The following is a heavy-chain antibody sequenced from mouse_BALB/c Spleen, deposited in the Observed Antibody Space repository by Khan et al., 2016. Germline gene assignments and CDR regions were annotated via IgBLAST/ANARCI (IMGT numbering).Heavy chain of an antibody. D-gene: IGHD1-1*01. Sequence: QVQLKQSGAELVRPGASVKLSCKTSGYIFTSYWIHWVKQRSGQGLEWIARIYPGTGSTYYNEEFKGKATLTADKSYSTAYMQLSSLKSEDSDVYFCERSGSKYWYFDVWGAGTTVTVSS. CDR2: IYPGTGST. V-gene: IGHV1-76*01. J-gene: IGHJ1*01. CDR1: GYIFTSYW. CDR3: ERSGSKYWYFDV.